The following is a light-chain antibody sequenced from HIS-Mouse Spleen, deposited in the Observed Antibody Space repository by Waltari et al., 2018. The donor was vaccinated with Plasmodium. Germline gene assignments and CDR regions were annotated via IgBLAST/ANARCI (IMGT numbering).Light chain of an antibody. CDR2: QDS. Sequence: YELTQPPSVSVSPGQTASITCSGDKLGDKYACWYQQKPGQSPVLVIYQDSKRPSGIPERVSGSNSGNTATLTISGTQAMDEADYYCQAWDSSTAWVFGGGTKLTVL. CDR1: KLGDKY. J-gene: IGLJ2*01. CDR3: QAWDSSTAWV. V-gene: IGLV3-1*01.